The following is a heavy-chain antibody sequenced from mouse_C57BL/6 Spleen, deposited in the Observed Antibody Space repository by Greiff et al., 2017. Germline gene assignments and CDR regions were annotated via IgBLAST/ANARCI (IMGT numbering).Heavy chain of an antibody. CDR1: GYTFTSYW. V-gene: IGHV1-50*01. D-gene: IGHD5-1*01. CDR3: AKLPVPYYAMDN. J-gene: IGHJ4*01. Sequence: QVQLQQSGAELVKPGASVKLSCKASGYTFTSYWMQWVKQRPGQGLEWIGEIDASDSYTNYNQKFKGKATLTVDTSSSTAYMQLSSLTSEDSAVYYCAKLPVPYYAMDNWGQGTSVTVSS. CDR2: IDASDSYT.